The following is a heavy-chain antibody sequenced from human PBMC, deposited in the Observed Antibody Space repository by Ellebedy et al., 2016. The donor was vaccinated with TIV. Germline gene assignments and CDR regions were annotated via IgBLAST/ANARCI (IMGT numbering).Heavy chain of an antibody. J-gene: IGHJ4*02. D-gene: IGHD6-13*01. CDR1: GFTFSSYA. CDR3: AKVGVAAGIIGGYFDY. V-gene: IGHV3-21*04. Sequence: GESLKISCAASGFTFSSYAMSWVRQAPGKGLEWVSSISSSSSYIYYADSVKGRFTISRDNDKNTLYLQMNSLRAEDTAVYYCAKVGVAAGIIGGYFDYWGQGTLVTVSS. CDR2: ISSSSSYI.